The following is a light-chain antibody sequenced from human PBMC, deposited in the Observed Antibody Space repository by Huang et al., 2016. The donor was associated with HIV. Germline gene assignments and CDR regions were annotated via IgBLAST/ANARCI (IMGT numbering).Light chain of an antibody. CDR3: QQYYSIPWT. J-gene: IGKJ1*01. V-gene: IGKV4-1*01. CDR1: QSVLYSSNNKNY. CDR2: WAS. Sequence: DIVMTQSPDSLAVSLGERVTIDCKSSQSVLYSSNNKNYLAWYQQKSGQSPKLLIYWASTRESGVPDRFSGSGSGTDFTLTISSLQAEDVAVYFCQQYYSIPWTFGQGTKVEVK.